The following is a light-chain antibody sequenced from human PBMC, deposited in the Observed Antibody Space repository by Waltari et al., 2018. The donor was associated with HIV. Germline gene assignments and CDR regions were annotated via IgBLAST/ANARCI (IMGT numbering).Light chain of an antibody. V-gene: IGKV4-1*01. CDR3: QQYYSTPWT. Sequence: DIVMTQSPDSLVVSLGERATINCKSNQSVLYSSNNKNYLAWYQQKPGQPPKLLIYWASTRESGVPDRFSGSGSGTDFTLTISSLQAEDVAVYYCQQYYSTPWTFGQGTKVEIK. CDR2: WAS. J-gene: IGKJ1*01. CDR1: QSVLYSSNNKNY.